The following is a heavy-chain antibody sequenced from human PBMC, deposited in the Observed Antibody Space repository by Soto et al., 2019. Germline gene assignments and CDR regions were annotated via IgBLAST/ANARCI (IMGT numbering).Heavy chain of an antibody. V-gene: IGHV1-69*13. J-gene: IGHJ4*02. CDR2: ITPLFGTP. D-gene: IGHD6-25*01. CDR3: ARQFDYDTSGYYYAY. CDR1: GGTFNKYA. Sequence: SVKVSCKASGGTFNKYAIDWVRQAPGQGLEWMGGITPLFGTPNYAQRFQGRVTISADEVTSTAYMALRSLRSDYTGVYYCARQFDYDTSGYYYAYWGQGTLVTVSS.